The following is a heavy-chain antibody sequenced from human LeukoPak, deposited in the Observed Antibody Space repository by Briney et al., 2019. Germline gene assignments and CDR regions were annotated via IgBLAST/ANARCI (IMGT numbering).Heavy chain of an antibody. CDR2: IKLEGNEK. CDR1: GFTFSSYW. CDR3: ARSYYDFWSPGWFDP. Sequence: EGSLRLSCAASGFTFSSYWMSWVRQAPGKGLEWVANIKLEGNEKYYVDSVKGPFTISRDKAKNSLYLQMNSLRDEDTAAYYSARSYYDFWSPGWFDPWGQGTLDTVSS. J-gene: IGHJ5*02. D-gene: IGHD3-3*01. V-gene: IGHV3-7*03.